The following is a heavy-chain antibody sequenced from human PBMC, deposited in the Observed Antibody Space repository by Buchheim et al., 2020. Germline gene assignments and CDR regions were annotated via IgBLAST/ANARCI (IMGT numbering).Heavy chain of an antibody. CDR1: GGSISSGDYY. CDR2: IYYSGST. CDR3: ARTDTAMAATFGELLYHYYFDY. V-gene: IGHV4-30-4*01. D-gene: IGHD3-10*01. Sequence: QVQLQESGPGLVKPSQTLSLTCTVSGGSISSGDYYWSWIRQPPGKGLEWIGYIYYSGSTYYNPSLKSRVTISVDTSKNQFSLKLSSVTAADTAVYYCARTDTAMAATFGELLYHYYFDYWGQGTL. J-gene: IGHJ4*02.